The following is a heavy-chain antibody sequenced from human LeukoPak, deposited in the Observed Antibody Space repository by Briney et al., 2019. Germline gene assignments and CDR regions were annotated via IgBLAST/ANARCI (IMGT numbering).Heavy chain of an antibody. J-gene: IGHJ5*02. D-gene: IGHD3-10*01. CDR3: ARGYGAGSYAGYNWFDP. Sequence: TGEPLKISCKRSGYSFTSYWIGWVRQLPGKGLEWMGIIYPGDSDTRYSPTFQGQVTSAADKYISTAYLQWSSLKASDTAMYYCARGYGAGSYAGYNWFDPWGQGTLVTVAS. V-gene: IGHV5-51*01. CDR1: GYSFTSYW. CDR2: IYPGDSDT.